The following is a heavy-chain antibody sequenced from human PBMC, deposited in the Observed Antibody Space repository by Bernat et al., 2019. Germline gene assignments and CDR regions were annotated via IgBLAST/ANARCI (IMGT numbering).Heavy chain of an antibody. V-gene: IGHV5-51*01. CDR3: ARRYCSSTSCYRAPSWFDP. J-gene: IGHJ5*02. Sequence: EVQLVQSGAEVKKPGESLKISCKGSGYSFTSYWIGWVRQMPVKGLEWMGIIYPGDSDTRYSPSFQGQVTISADKSISTAYLQWSSLKASDTAMYYCARRYCSSTSCYRAPSWFDPWGQGTLVTVSS. D-gene: IGHD2-2*01. CDR2: IYPGDSDT. CDR1: GYSFTSYW.